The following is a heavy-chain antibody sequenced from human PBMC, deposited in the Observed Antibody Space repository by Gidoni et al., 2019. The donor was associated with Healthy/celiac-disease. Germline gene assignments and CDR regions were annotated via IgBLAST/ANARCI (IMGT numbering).Heavy chain of an antibody. CDR3: AKGDILTGYGEDYFDY. V-gene: IGHV3-9*01. J-gene: IGHJ4*02. D-gene: IGHD3-9*01. Sequence: EVQLVESGGGLVQPGRSLRLSCAASGFTLDDYAMHWVRQAPGKGLEWVSGISWNSGSIGYADSVKGRFTISRDNAKNSLYLQMNSLRAEDTALYYCAKGDILTGYGEDYFDYWGQGTLVTVSS. CDR1: GFTLDDYA. CDR2: ISWNSGSI.